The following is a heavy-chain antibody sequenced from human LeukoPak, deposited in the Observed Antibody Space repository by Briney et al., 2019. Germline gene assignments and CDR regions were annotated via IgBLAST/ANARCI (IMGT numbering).Heavy chain of an antibody. V-gene: IGHV5-51*01. J-gene: IGHJ4*02. D-gene: IGHD3-16*01. CDR1: GYSFTSYW. CDR2: IYPGDSDT. Sequence: GESLKISCKGSGYSFTSYWIVWVRQMPGKGLEWMGIIYPGDSDTRYSPSFQGQVTISADKSISTAYLQWSSLKASDTAMYYCARPRFKNDSVWGSYNYWGQGTLVTVCS. CDR3: ARPRFKNDSVWGSYNY.